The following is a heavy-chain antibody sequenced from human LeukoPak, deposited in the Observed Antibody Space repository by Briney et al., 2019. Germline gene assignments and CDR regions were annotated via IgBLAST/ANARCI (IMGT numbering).Heavy chain of an antibody. Sequence: SQTLSLTCTVSGGSISSGGYYWSWIRQPPGKGLEWIGYIYHSGSTYYNPSLKSRVTISVDRSKNQFSLKLSSVTAADTAVYYCARVVGVGSRIAARRQFFALDYWGQGTLVTVSS. D-gene: IGHD6-6*01. V-gene: IGHV4-30-2*01. J-gene: IGHJ4*02. CDR3: ARVVGVGSRIAARRQFFALDY. CDR2: IYHSGST. CDR1: GGSISSGGYY.